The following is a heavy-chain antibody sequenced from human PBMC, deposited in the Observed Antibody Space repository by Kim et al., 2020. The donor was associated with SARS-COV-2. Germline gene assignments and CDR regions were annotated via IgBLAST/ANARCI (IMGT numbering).Heavy chain of an antibody. CDR2: ISYDGSNK. CDR1: GFTFSSYG. V-gene: IGHV3-30*18. Sequence: GGSLRLSCAASGFTFSSYGMHWVRQAPGKGLEWVAVISYDGSNKYYADSVKGRFTISRDNSKNTLYLQMNSLRAEDTAVYYCAKDPIVATTFAYYYYYG. J-gene: IGHJ6*01. D-gene: IGHD5-12*01. CDR3: AKDPIVATTFAYYYYYG.